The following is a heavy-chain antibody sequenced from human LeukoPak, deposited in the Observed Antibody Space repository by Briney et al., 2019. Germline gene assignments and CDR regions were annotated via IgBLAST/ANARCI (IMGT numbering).Heavy chain of an antibody. D-gene: IGHD2-15*01. J-gene: IGHJ6*02. CDR2: IIPILGIA. CDR1: GGTFSSYA. Sequence: GSSVKVSCKASGGTFSSYAISWVRQAPGQGLEWMGRIIPILGIANYAQKFQGRVTITADKSTSTAYMELSSLRSEDTAVYYCARDTSGGSWRIYYYYGMDVWGQGTTVTVSS. V-gene: IGHV1-69*04. CDR3: ARDTSGGSWRIYYYYGMDV.